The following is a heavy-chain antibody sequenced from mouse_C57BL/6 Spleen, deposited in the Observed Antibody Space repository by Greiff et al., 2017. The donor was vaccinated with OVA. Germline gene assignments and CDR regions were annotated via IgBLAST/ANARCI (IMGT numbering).Heavy chain of an antibody. D-gene: IGHD1-2*01. CDR3: ARREEGCYYGRSGYWYFDV. Sequence: VQLQQSDAELVKPGASVKISCKVSGYTFTDHTIHWMKQRPEQGLEWIGYIYPRDGSTKYNEKFKGKATLTADKSSSTAYMQLNSLTSEDSAVYFGARREEGCYYGRSGYWYFDVWGTGTTVTVSS. J-gene: IGHJ1*03. CDR1: GYTFTDHT. V-gene: IGHV1-78*01. CDR2: IYPRDGST.